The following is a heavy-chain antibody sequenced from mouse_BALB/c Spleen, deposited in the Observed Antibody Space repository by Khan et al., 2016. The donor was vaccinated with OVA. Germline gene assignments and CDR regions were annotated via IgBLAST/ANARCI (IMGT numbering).Heavy chain of an antibody. J-gene: IGHJ4*01. CDR1: GFSLTSYG. D-gene: IGHD1-1*01. Sequence: QVQLKQSGPGLVQPSQSLSITCTVSGFSLTSYGVHWVRQSPGKGLEWLGVIWSGGSTDYNVAFISRLSISKDNSKSQVFFKMNSLQANDTAKYYCARNCYYYGSRNAMDYWGQGTSVTVSS. CDR3: ARNCYYYGSRNAMDY. CDR2: IWSGGST. V-gene: IGHV2-2*02.